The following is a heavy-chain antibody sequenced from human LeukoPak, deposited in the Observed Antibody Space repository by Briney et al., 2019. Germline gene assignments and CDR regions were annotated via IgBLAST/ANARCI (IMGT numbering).Heavy chain of an antibody. CDR2: MNPNSGNA. J-gene: IGHJ6*03. CDR1: GYTFTNYD. CDR3: ARAIAAASYYYYMDV. D-gene: IGHD6-6*01. V-gene: IGHV1-8*03. Sequence: ASVKVSCKASGYTFTNYDINWVRQAAGQGLEWMGWMNPNSGNAAYAQKFQGRVTITADESTSTAYMELSSLRSEDTAVYYCARAIAAASYYYYMDVWGKGTTVTVSS.